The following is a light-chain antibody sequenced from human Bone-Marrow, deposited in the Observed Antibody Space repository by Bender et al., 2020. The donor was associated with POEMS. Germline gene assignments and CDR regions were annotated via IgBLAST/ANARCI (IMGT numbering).Light chain of an antibody. Sequence: QSALTQPASVSGSPGQSITISCTGTTSDVGSYNLVSWYQQHPDKAPKLMISDVRNRPSGVSNRFSGSKSGNTASLTISGLQAEDEADYYCTSYTTGKTFVFGTGTRVTVL. CDR1: TSDVGSYNL. CDR2: DVR. J-gene: IGLJ1*01. V-gene: IGLV2-14*02. CDR3: TSYTTGKTFV.